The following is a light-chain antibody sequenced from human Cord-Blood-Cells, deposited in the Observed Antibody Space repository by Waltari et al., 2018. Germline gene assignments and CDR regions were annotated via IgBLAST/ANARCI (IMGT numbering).Light chain of an antibody. Sequence: DIVMIQSQLSLPVTPGQPAYISCRSSQSLLHSNGYNYLDWYLQKPGQSPQLLIYLGSDRASGVPDRFSGSGSGTDFTLKISRVEAEDVGVYYCMQALQTPITFGQGTRLEIK. V-gene: IGKV2-28*01. CDR1: QSLLHSNGYNY. J-gene: IGKJ5*01. CDR2: LGS. CDR3: MQALQTPIT.